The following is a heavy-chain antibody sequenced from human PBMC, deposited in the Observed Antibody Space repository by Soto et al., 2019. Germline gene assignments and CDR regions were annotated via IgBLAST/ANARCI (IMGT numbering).Heavy chain of an antibody. Sequence: SETLSLTCAASGYSISSGYYWGWIRQPPGKGLEGIGSIYHSGSTYYNASLKSRVTISVDTSKNQFSLKLSSVTAADTAVYYCVRGIDEILTGTYYYYGMDVWGQGTTVTVSS. D-gene: IGHD3-9*01. V-gene: IGHV4-38-2*01. CDR2: IYHSGST. CDR3: VRGIDEILTGTYYYYGMDV. CDR1: GYSISSGYY. J-gene: IGHJ6*02.